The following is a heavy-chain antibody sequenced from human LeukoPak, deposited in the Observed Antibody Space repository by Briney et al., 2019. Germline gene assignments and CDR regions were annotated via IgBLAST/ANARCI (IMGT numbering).Heavy chain of an antibody. CDR3: AREWGLESSGYYYAY. J-gene: IGHJ4*02. D-gene: IGHD3-22*01. V-gene: IGHV1-69*13. CDR1: GGTFSRFT. Sequence: SVKVSCKASGGTFSRFTISWVQQAPGQGFEWMGGITPIFGTANFAQKFRGRVSITADESTSTAFMELSSLRSEDTALYYCAREWGLESSGYYYAYWGQGTLVTVSS. CDR2: ITPIFGTA.